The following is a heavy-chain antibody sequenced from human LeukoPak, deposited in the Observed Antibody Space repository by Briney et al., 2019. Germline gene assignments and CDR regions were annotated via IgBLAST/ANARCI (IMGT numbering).Heavy chain of an antibody. J-gene: IGHJ3*02. CDR3: AREANRDYYDILTGYQDPRDDAFDI. Sequence: GASVKVSCKASGGTFSSYAISWVRQAPGQGLEWMGGIIPIFGTANYAQKFQGRVTITADESTSTAYMELSSLRSEDTAVYYCAREANRDYYDILTGYQDPRDDAFDIWGQGTMVTVSS. V-gene: IGHV1-69*13. CDR1: GGTFSSYA. CDR2: IIPIFGTA. D-gene: IGHD3-9*01.